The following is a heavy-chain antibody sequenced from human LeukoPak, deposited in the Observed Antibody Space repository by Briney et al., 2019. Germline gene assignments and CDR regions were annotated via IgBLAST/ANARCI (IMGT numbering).Heavy chain of an antibody. CDR2: ISGSGGST. J-gene: IGHJ6*02. CDR1: GFTFSSCA. V-gene: IGHV3-23*01. D-gene: IGHD5-18*01. CDR3: AKDDRIQLSGNYYYGMDV. Sequence: GGSLRLSCAASGFTFSSCAMSWVRRAPGKGLEWVSAISGSGGSTYYADSVKGRFTISRDNSKNTLYLQMNSLRAEDTAVYYCAKDDRIQLSGNYYYGMDVWGQGTTVTVSS.